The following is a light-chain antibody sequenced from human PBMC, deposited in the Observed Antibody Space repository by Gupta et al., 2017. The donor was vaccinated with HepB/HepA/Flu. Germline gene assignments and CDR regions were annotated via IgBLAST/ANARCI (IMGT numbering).Light chain of an antibody. Sequence: SYVLTQPPSVSVAPGKTARITCGGNNIGSKSVHWYQQKPGQAPVLFVYDDSDRPSGIPERCSGSNSGNTATLTISRVEAGDEADYYCQVWDSSSDHPYVFGTGTKVTVL. V-gene: IGLV3-21*03. CDR2: DDS. J-gene: IGLJ1*01. CDR1: NIGSKS. CDR3: QVWDSSSDHPYV.